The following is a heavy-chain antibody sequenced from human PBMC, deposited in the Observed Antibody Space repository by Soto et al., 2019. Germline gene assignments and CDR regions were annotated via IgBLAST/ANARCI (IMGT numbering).Heavy chain of an antibody. CDR1: GFTFSNAW. V-gene: IGHV3-15*01. D-gene: IGHD2-2*01. J-gene: IGHJ6*02. CDR3: TTGIVPAAYYYGMDV. Sequence: GGSLRLSCAASGFTFSNAWMSWVRQAPGKGLEWVGRIKSKTEGGTTDYAALVKGRFTIPRDDSKNTLYLQMNSLKTEDTAVYYCTTGIVPAAYYYGMDVWGQGTTVTVSS. CDR2: IKSKTEGGTT.